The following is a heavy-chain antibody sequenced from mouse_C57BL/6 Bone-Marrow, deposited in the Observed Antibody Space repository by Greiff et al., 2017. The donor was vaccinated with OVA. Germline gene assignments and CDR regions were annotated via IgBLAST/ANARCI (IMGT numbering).Heavy chain of an antibody. J-gene: IGHJ2*01. Sequence: EVQLQQSGTVLARPGASVKMSCKTSGYTFTSYWMHWVKQRPGQGLEWIGAIYPGNSDTSYNQKFKGKAKLTAVTSASTAYMELSSLTNEDSAVYYCTRGPLFDYYFDYWGQGTTLTVSS. D-gene: IGHD2-4*01. CDR3: TRGPLFDYYFDY. CDR2: IYPGNSDT. CDR1: GYTFTSYW. V-gene: IGHV1-5*01.